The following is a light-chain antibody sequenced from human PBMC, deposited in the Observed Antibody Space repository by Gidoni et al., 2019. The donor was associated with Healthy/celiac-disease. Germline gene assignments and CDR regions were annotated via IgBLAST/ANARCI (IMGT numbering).Light chain of an antibody. J-gene: IGLJ2*01. CDR1: SSNIGAGYD. V-gene: IGLV1-40*01. CDR2: GNS. CDR3: QSYDSSLSGVV. Sequence: QSVLTQPPSVSGAPGQRVTISCTGSSSNIGAGYDVHWYQKLPGTAPKLLIYGNSNRPSGFPDRFSGSKSGTSASLAITGLQAEDEADYYCQSYDSSLSGVVFGGGTKLTVL.